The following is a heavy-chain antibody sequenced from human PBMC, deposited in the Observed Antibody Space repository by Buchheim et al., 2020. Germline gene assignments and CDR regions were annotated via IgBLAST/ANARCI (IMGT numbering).Heavy chain of an antibody. V-gene: IGHV3-30*18. CDR3: AKEFTMVQGVIDY. CDR1: GFTFSSYG. CDR2: ISYDGSNK. Sequence: QVQLVESGGGLVKPGGSLRLSCAASGFTFSSYGMHWVRQAPGKGLEWVAVISYDGSNKYYADSVKGRFTISRDNSKNTLYLQMNSLRAEDTAVYYCAKEFTMVQGVIDYWGQGTL. J-gene: IGHJ4*02. D-gene: IGHD3-10*01.